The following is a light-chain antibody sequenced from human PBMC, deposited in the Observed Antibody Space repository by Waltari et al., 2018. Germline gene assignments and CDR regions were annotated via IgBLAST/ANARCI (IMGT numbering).Light chain of an antibody. Sequence: DIVMTQSPDSLAVSLGERATIHCKSSQNVLYSSNNKNYLAWYKQKPGQPPKLLIYWAYTRESGVPDRFSGSGSGTDFTLTISRLQAEDVAVYYCQQYYSFPVTFGGGTKVEIK. CDR3: QQYYSFPVT. J-gene: IGKJ4*01. V-gene: IGKV4-1*01. CDR1: QNVLYSSNNKNY. CDR2: WAY.